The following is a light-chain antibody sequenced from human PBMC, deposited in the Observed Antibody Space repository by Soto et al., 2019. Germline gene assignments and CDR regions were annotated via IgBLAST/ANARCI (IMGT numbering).Light chain of an antibody. J-gene: IGKJ2*01. Sequence: DIQMTQSPSSLSASVGDRVTITCRASQNIRSYLNWYQQKPGKAPKLLIYAASRLQSGVPSRFSGSGSGTDFTLTISSLQPEDFATYYCQQSYSTPYTFGQGTKLQIK. CDR3: QQSYSTPYT. V-gene: IGKV1-39*01. CDR2: AAS. CDR1: QNIRSY.